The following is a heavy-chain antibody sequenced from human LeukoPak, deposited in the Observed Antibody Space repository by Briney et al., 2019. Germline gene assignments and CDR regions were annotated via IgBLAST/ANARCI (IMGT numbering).Heavy chain of an antibody. Sequence: GGSLSLSCAASGFTFSSHWMSWVRQAPGKGLEWVAHIKEDGSERHHVDSVKGRFTISRDNAKNSLYLQMNSLRAEDTALYYCARQGNYSFDYWGQGTLVTVSP. CDR1: GFTFSSHW. CDR2: IKEDGSER. CDR3: ARQGNYSFDY. V-gene: IGHV3-7*05. D-gene: IGHD1-7*01. J-gene: IGHJ4*02.